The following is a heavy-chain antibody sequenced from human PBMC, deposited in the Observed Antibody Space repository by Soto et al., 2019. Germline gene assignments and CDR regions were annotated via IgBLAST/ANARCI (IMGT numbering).Heavy chain of an antibody. CDR3: ARSGCSGGSCYSYYFDY. CDR2: ISAYNGNT. V-gene: IGHV1-18*01. Sequence: QVQLVQSGAEVKKPGASVKVSCKASGYTFTSYGISWVRQAPGQGLEWMGWISAYNGNTNYAQKLQGRVTMTTDTSTSTAYMELRSLGSDATAVYYCARSGCSGGSCYSYYFDYWGQGTLVTVSS. D-gene: IGHD2-15*01. J-gene: IGHJ4*02. CDR1: GYTFTSYG.